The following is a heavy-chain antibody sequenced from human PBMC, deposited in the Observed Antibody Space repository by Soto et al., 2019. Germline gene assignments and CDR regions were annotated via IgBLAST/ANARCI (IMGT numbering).Heavy chain of an antibody. Sequence: EVQLLESGGGLVQPGGSLRLSCAASGFIFNTYTMNWVRQAPGKGLEWVSAIGGSGGNTYYAASVKGRFTISRDNSKDRVEMEMNRRRVDEPAVYFCARVASADITSGACWAKGILVTV. CDR3: ARVASADITSGAC. V-gene: IGHV3-23*01. CDR2: IGGSGGNT. D-gene: IGHD5-12*01. J-gene: IGHJ4*02. CDR1: GFIFNTYT.